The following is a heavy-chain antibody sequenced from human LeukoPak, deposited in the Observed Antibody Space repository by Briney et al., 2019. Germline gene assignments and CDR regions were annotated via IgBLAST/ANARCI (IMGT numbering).Heavy chain of an antibody. CDR3: AKSGSSSWFLDY. J-gene: IGHJ4*02. CDR1: GFGFSSFA. V-gene: IGHV3-23*01. Sequence: PGGSLRLSCDGSGFTASGFGFSSFAMYWIRQAPGRGLEWVSAISGSGDGGSGGITYYADSVKGRFTISRDNSKNTLYLQMNSLRAEDTAVYYCAKSGSSSWFLDYWGQGALVTVSS. CDR2: ISGSGDGGSGGIT. D-gene: IGHD6-13*01.